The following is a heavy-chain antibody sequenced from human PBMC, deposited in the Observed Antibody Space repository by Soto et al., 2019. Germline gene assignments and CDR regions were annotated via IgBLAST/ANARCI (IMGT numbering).Heavy chain of an antibody. CDR1: GYTFTSYA. D-gene: IGHD2-21*02. J-gene: IGHJ4*02. Sequence: QVQLVQSGAEEKKPGASVKVSCKASGYTFTSYAMHWVRQAPGQRLEWMGWINAGNGNTKYSQKFQGRVTITRDTSASTAYMELSSLRSEDTAVYYCARRIVVVTALDYWGQGTRVTVAA. CDR3: ARRIVVVTALDY. CDR2: INAGNGNT. V-gene: IGHV1-3*05.